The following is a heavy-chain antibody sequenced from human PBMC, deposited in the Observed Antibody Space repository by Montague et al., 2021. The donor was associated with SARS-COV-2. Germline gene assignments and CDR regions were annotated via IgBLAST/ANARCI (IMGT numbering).Heavy chain of an antibody. CDR2: IYWNGSTT. CDR1: GFTFEDYG. CDR3: ARDAAYYNAMDV. D-gene: IGHD3-10*01. Sequence: SLRLSCAASGFTFEDYGMTWVRQAPGKGLEWVSNIYWNGSTTTYGDSVKGRFTISRDNAKNSLYLQMNSLRAEDTALYYCARDAAYYNAMDVWGKGTTVTVSS. J-gene: IGHJ6*03. V-gene: IGHV3-20*04.